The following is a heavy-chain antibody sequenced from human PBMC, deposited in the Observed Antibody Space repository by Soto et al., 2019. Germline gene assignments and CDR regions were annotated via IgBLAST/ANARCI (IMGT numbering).Heavy chain of an antibody. CDR2: INAGNGNT. CDR1: GYTFTSYA. D-gene: IGHD6-6*01. J-gene: IGHJ6*02. V-gene: IGHV1-3*01. Sequence: ASVKVSCKASGYTFTSYAMHWVRQAPGQRLEWMGWINAGNGNTKYSQKFQGRVTITRDTSASTAYMELSSLRSEDTAVYYCARALYSSSSSPSAGYYYGMDVWGQGTTVTVSS. CDR3: ARALYSSSSSPSAGYYYGMDV.